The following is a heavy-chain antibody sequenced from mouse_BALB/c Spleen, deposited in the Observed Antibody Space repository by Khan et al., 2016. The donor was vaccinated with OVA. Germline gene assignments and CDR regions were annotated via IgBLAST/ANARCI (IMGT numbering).Heavy chain of an antibody. J-gene: IGHJ2*01. D-gene: IGHD1-1*01. Sequence: EVQLQESGPGLVKPSQSLSLTCTVTGYSITSGYAWNWIGQFPGNKLEWMGYISYSGVTSYTPSLKSRISITRDTSKNQFFLQLNSVTTEDTATYYCARGNYYGYYFDYWGQGTTLTVSS. V-gene: IGHV3-2*02. CDR3: ARGNYYGYYFDY. CDR1: GYSITSGYA. CDR2: ISYSGVT.